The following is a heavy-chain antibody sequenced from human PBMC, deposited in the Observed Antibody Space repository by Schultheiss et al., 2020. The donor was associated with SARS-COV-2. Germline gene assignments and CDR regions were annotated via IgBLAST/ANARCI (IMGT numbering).Heavy chain of an antibody. Sequence: GESLKISCKGSGYSFTSYWIGWVRQMPGKGLEWMGIIYPGDSDTRYSPSFQGQVNMSADKSISTAYLQWSSLKASDTAMYYCARQTAVAGTFWPIDYWGQGTLVTVSS. J-gene: IGHJ4*02. CDR3: ARQTAVAGTFWPIDY. V-gene: IGHV5-51*01. D-gene: IGHD6-19*01. CDR2: IYPGDSDT. CDR1: GYSFTSYW.